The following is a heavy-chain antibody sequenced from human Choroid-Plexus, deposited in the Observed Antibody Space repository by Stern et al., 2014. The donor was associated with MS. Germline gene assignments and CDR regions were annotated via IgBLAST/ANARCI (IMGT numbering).Heavy chain of an antibody. J-gene: IGHJ5*02. CDR3: AKDRQYLTYFFDH. CDR1: GFTFGSCA. CDR2: VSYDGSNK. D-gene: IGHD2/OR15-2a*01. V-gene: IGHV3-30*18. Sequence: VHLVESGGGVVQPGRPLRLSCVASGFTFGSCAMHWVRQAPGKGLEWVAGVSYDGSNKYYADSVKGRFTISRDNSQNTLDMQMSSLRPEDTALYYCAKDRQYLTYFFDHWGQGSLVTVSS.